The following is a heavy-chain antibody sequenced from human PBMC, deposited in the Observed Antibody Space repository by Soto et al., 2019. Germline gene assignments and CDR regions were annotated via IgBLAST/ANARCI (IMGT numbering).Heavy chain of an antibody. CDR3: ASTSGFDY. CDR2: IIPILGIA. V-gene: IGHV1-69*02. CDR1: GGSFSSYT. Sequence: SLVKVSCNASGGSFSSYTISWVRQAPGQGLEWMGRIIPILGIANYAQKFQGRVTITADKSTSTAYMELSSLRSEDTAVYYCASTSGFDYWGQGTLVTVSS. J-gene: IGHJ4*02. D-gene: IGHD1-1*01.